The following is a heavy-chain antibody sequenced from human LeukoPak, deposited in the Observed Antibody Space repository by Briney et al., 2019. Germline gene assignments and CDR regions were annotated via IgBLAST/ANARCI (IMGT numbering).Heavy chain of an antibody. J-gene: IGHJ4*02. CDR3: TTDRRYSSFY. Sequence: PGGSLRLSCAGSGFTFSDAWMSWVRQAPGKGLEWVGRTKTKTDGGTTDYAAPVKGRFTISRDDSQNTLYMEMNSLKTEDTAVYYCTTDRRYSSFYWGQGTLVTVSS. V-gene: IGHV3-15*01. CDR1: GFTFSDAW. D-gene: IGHD6-19*01. CDR2: TKTKTDGGTT.